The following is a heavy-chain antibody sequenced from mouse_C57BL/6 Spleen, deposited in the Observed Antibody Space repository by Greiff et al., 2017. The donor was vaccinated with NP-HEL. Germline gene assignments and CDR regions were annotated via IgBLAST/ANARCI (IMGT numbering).Heavy chain of an antibody. V-gene: IGHV5-17*01. D-gene: IGHD1-1*01. CDR3: ARRYGSSYWYFDY. Sequence: EVQVVESGGGLVKPGGSLKLSCAASGFTFSDYGMHWVRQAPEKGLEWVAYISSGSSTIYSADTVKGRFTISRDNAKNTLVLQMTSLRSEDTAMYYCARRYGSSYWYFDYWGQGTTLTVSS. J-gene: IGHJ2*01. CDR1: GFTFSDYG. CDR2: ISSGSSTI.